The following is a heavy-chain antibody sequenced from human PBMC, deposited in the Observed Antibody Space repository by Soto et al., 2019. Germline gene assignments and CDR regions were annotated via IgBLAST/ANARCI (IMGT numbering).Heavy chain of an antibody. CDR3: AKNQERELPRVIDF. Sequence: GPLRLSCATSGLTFSNYAMSWVRQAPGGGLEWVSSMSGSSSTTYYADSVRGRFTISRDRSKNTLYLQMSSLRAEDTALYYCAKNQERELPRVIDFWGQGTLVTVS. CDR2: MSGSSSTT. CDR1: GLTFSNYA. V-gene: IGHV3-23*01. J-gene: IGHJ4*02. D-gene: IGHD1-7*01.